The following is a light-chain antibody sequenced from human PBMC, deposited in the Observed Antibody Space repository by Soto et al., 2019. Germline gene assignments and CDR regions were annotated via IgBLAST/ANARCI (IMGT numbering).Light chain of an antibody. V-gene: IGLV2-14*01. Sequence: QSALTQPASVSGSPGQSITISCTGTNSDVGTYNFVSWYQQHPGKVPKLVIYEVSNRPSGVPNRFFGSKSANRASLTISGLQAEDEADYYCCSYTGGSSGVFGGGTKLTVL. CDR2: EVS. CDR3: CSYTGGSSGV. CDR1: NSDVGTYNF. J-gene: IGLJ3*02.